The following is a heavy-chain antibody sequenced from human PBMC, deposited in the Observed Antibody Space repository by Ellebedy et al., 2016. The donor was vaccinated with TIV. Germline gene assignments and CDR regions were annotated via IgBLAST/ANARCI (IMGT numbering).Heavy chain of an antibody. CDR2: ISGSGGST. Sequence: GESLKISCAASGFTFSSYAMSWVRQAPGKGLEWVSAISGSGGSTYYADSVKGRFTISRDNSKNTLYLQMNSLRAEDTAVYYCAKGMSSGNSHFDYWGQGTLVTVSS. V-gene: IGHV3-23*01. J-gene: IGHJ4*02. D-gene: IGHD4-23*01. CDR3: AKGMSSGNSHFDY. CDR1: GFTFSSYA.